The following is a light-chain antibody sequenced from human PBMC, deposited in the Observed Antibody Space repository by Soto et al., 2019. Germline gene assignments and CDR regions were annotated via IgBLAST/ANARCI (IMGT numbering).Light chain of an antibody. CDR2: GVS. V-gene: IGKV1-39*01. CDR1: RSIKNY. Sequence: DIQMTQSPSSLSASVGDRVTITCRASRSIKNYVNWYQQKPGNAPKLLIYGVSSLQSGVPSRFSGSGSATYFTLTINTLQPEDFATYYCQQSYSTPPTFGGGTKVDIK. J-gene: IGKJ4*01. CDR3: QQSYSTPPT.